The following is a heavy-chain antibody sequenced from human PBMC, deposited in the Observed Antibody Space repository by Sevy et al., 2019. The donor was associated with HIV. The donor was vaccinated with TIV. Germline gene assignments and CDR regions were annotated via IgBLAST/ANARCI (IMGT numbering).Heavy chain of an antibody. D-gene: IGHD3-22*01. CDR2: ISSSSSYI. CDR1: GFTFSSYS. Sequence: GESLKISCAASGFTFSSYSMNWVCQAPGKGLEWVSSISSSSSYIYYADSVKGRFTISRDNAKNSLYLQMNSLRAEDTAVYYCARETVYYYDSSGYYFPFDYWGQGTLVTVSS. CDR3: ARETVYYYDSSGYYFPFDY. J-gene: IGHJ4*02. V-gene: IGHV3-21*01.